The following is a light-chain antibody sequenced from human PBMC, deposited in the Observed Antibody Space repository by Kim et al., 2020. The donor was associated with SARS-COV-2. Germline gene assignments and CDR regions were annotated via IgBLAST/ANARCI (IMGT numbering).Light chain of an antibody. CDR1: SGSIDDNY. Sequence: KTVNSSCTRSSGSIDDNYVQCYQQRPGGATTTVIYDDNQSPSGVSGRFSGSFDNSANSAFLTISGLRTEDEADYYCQSYNRDNVIFGGGTQLTVL. J-gene: IGLJ2*01. CDR2: DDN. CDR3: QSYNRDNVI. V-gene: IGLV6-57*03.